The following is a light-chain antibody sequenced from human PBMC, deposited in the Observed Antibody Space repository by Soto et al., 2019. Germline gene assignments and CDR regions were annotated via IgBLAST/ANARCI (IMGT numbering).Light chain of an antibody. Sequence: QSALTQPASVSGSPRQSITISCTGTSSDVGAYTSVSWYQQHPGKAPKLIIYEVSNRPPGVSTRFSGSKSASTASLTISGLQAEDEAHYYCSSYTSDNRDYVFATETKVTVL. CDR2: EVS. J-gene: IGLJ1*01. V-gene: IGLV2-14*01. CDR3: SSYTSDNRDYV. CDR1: SSDVGAYTS.